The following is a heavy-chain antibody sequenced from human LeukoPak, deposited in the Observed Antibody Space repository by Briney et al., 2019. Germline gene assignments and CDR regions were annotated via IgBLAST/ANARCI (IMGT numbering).Heavy chain of an antibody. CDR2: IWYDGSNK. Sequence: GGSLRLSCAASGFTFSSYGMHWVRQAPGKGLEWVAVIWYDGSNKYYADSVKGRFTISRDNSKNTLYLQMNSLRAEDTAVYYCARGLSSSSWYYSDYWGQGTLVTVSS. CDR3: ARGLSSSSWYYSDY. V-gene: IGHV3-33*08. CDR1: GFTFSSYG. J-gene: IGHJ4*02. D-gene: IGHD6-13*01.